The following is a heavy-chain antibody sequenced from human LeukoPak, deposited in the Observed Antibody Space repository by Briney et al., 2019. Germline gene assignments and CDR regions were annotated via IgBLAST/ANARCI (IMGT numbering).Heavy chain of an antibody. V-gene: IGHV3-9*01. D-gene: IGHD1-26*01. CDR1: GFTFDDYA. CDR3: AKGRLGAPYFDY. Sequence: GGSLRLSCAASGFTFDDYAMHWVRQAPGKGLEWVSGISWNSGSIGYADSVKGRFTISRDNAKNSLYLQMNSLRAEDTALYYCAKGRLGAPYFDYWGRGTLVTVSS. J-gene: IGHJ4*02. CDR2: ISWNSGSI.